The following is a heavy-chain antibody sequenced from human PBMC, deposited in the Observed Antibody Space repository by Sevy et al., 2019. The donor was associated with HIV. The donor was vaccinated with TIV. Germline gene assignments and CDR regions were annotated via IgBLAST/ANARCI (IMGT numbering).Heavy chain of an antibody. J-gene: IGHJ3*02. D-gene: IGHD3-22*01. Sequence: GGSLRLSCAASGFTFSSYSMNWVRQAPGKGLEWVSSISSSSSYTYYADSGKGRFTISRDNAKNSLYLQMNSLRAEDTAVYYCARDKTYYYDSSGYHHAFDIWGQGTMVTVSS. CDR2: ISSSSSYT. CDR3: ARDKTYYYDSSGYHHAFDI. CDR1: GFTFSSYS. V-gene: IGHV3-21*06.